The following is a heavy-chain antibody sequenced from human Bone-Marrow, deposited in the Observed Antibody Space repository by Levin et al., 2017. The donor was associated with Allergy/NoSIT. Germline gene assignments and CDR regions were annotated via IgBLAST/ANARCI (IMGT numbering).Heavy chain of an antibody. J-gene: IGHJ5*02. CDR3: ARRNVLAPGEDWFDP. D-gene: IGHD7-27*01. CDR1: DGSISSSNW. CDR2: IYHSGST. Sequence: SQTLSLTCGVSDGSISSSNWWTWVRQPPGKGLEWIGEIYHSGSTNYNPSLKSRVTISVEKAKNQFSLKLSSVTAADTAVYYCARRNVLAPGEDWFDPWGQGTLVTVSS. V-gene: IGHV4-4*02.